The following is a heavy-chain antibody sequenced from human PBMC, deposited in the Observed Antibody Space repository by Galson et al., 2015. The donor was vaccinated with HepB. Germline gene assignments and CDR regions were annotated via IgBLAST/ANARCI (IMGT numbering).Heavy chain of an antibody. CDR1: GFTFSSYA. J-gene: IGHJ6*02. CDR3: ARDGSGWSHDYYYGMDV. D-gene: IGHD6-19*01. Sequence: SLRLSCAASGFTFSSYAMHWVRQAPGKGLEWVAVISYDGSNKYYADSVKGRFTISRDNSKNTLYLQMNSLRAEDTAVYYCARDGSGWSHDYYYGMDVWGQGTTVTVSS. CDR2: ISYDGSNK. V-gene: IGHV3-30*04.